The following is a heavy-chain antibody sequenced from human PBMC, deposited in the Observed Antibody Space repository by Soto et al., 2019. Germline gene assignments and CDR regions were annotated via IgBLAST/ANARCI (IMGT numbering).Heavy chain of an antibody. J-gene: IGHJ5*02. V-gene: IGHV4-4*07. Sequence: SETLSLTCTVSGGSISSYYWSWIRQPAGKGLEWIGRIYTSGSTNYNPSLKSRVTMSVDTSKNQFSLKLSSVTAADTAVYYCARTLMTTVTYNCFDTWGQGTLVTVSS. CDR1: GGSISSYY. CDR3: ARTLMTTVTYNCFDT. CDR2: IYTSGST. D-gene: IGHD4-17*01.